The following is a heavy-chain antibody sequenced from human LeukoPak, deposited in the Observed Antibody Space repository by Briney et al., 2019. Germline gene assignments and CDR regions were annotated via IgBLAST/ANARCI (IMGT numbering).Heavy chain of an antibody. V-gene: IGHV1-8*02. J-gene: IGHJ4*02. CDR3: TRGVPLGYCTYGVCYQPYYFYK. D-gene: IGHD2-8*01. CDR1: GYTFISHN. CDR2: VNPRWGDD. Sequence: ASVRVSCKASGYTFISHNINCLRQATGQGLEWVGWVNPRWGDDGYLQKFQGGLTITGDASLHTAYMDLSGLSSEDTAVYYCTRGVPLGYCTYGVCYQPYYFYKSGQGTLVTASS.